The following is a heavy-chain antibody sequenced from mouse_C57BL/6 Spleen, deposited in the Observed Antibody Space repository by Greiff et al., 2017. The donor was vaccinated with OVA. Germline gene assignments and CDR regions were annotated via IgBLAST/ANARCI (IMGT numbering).Heavy chain of an antibody. CDR3: ARELTRTNYAMDY. CDR1: GFTFSDYG. D-gene: IGHD4-1*01. J-gene: IGHJ4*01. V-gene: IGHV5-17*01. CDR2: ISSGSSTI. Sequence: EVLLVESGGGLVKPGGSLKLSCAASGFTFSDYGMHWVRQAPEKGLAWVAYISSGSSTIYYADTVKGRSTLSRDNGTNTLYLQMTSLRDEDTAMYDSARELTRTNYAMDYWGQGTSVTVSS.